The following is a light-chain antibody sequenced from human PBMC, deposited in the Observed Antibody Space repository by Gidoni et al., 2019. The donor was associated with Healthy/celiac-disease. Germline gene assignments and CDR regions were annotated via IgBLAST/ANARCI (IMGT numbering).Light chain of an antibody. J-gene: IGKJ4*01. V-gene: IGKV3-20*01. CDR2: GAS. Sequence: IVLTQSPGTLSLSPGERATLSCRASQSVSRSYLAWYQQNPGQAPRLLLYGASSRATGTPDRFSGSGSGTDFTLTISRLEPEDFAVYYCQQYGSSPLTFGGGTKVEIK. CDR1: QSVSRSY. CDR3: QQYGSSPLT.